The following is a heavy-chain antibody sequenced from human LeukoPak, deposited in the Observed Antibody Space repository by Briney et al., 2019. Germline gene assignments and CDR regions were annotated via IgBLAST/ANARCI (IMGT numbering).Heavy chain of an antibody. CDR3: ARVTDDDGDHYYGMDV. Sequence: PGGSLRLSCAASGFTFNSYEMNWVRQAPGKGQEWVSYISNSDSTIHYADSVKGRFTISRDNAQNSLYLQMSSLRAEDTAVYYCARVTDDDGDHYYGMDVWGQGTTVTVSS. J-gene: IGHJ6*02. V-gene: IGHV3-48*03. CDR1: GFTFNSYE. CDR2: ISNSDSTI. D-gene: IGHD4-17*01.